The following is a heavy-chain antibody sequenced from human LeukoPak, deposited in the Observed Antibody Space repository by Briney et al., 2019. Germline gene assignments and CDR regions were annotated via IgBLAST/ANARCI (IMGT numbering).Heavy chain of an antibody. J-gene: IGHJ4*02. CDR1: GSTVSSNY. D-gene: IGHD3-10*01. Sequence: GGSLRLSCAASGSTVSSNYMNWVRQAPGKGLEWVSVIYSGGSTYYADSVEGRFTISRDNSKNTLYLQMNSLRAEDTAVYYCAREEYNSGSFLDYWGQGSLVTVSS. CDR2: IYSGGST. CDR3: AREEYNSGSFLDY. V-gene: IGHV3-53*01.